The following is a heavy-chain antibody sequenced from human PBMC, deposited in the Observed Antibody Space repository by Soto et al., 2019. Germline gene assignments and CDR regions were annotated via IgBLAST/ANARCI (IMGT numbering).Heavy chain of an antibody. CDR1: GGSISSSSYY. D-gene: IGHD6-19*01. Sequence: TVSLTCTFSGGSISSSSYYWGWIRQPPGKGLEWIGSIYYSGSTYYNPSLKSRVTISVDTSKNQFSLKLSSVTAADTAVYYCARASSGWYKHFDYWGQGTLGTVSS. CDR3: ARASSGWYKHFDY. CDR2: IYYSGST. J-gene: IGHJ4*02. V-gene: IGHV4-39*01.